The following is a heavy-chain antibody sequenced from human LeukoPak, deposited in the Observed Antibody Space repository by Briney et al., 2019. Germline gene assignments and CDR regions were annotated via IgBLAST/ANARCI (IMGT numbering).Heavy chain of an antibody. CDR3: AKGYGSGRWHLDY. CDR2: ISWHSSSI. J-gene: IGHJ4*02. D-gene: IGHD3-10*01. CDR1: GFIFDDYA. V-gene: IGHV3-9*01. Sequence: PGGSLRLSCAASGFIFDDYAMHWVRHAPGKGLVWVSGISWHSSSIGYADSVKGRFTISRDNAKNSLHLQMNSLRAEDTALYYCAKGYGSGRWHLDYWGQGTLVTVSS.